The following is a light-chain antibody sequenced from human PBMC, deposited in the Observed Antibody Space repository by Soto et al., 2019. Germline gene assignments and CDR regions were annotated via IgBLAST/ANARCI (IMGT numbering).Light chain of an antibody. Sequence: SYELTHPPSVSVAPGQTARITCERNNIGSKSVHWYQQKPGQAPVLVVYGDSDRPSGKPERFSGSNSENTATLTITRVEAGDEADYYCQVWDSSSDHVVFGGGTQLTVL. V-gene: IGLV3-21*02. CDR1: NIGSKS. J-gene: IGLJ2*01. CDR3: QVWDSSSDHVV. CDR2: GDS.